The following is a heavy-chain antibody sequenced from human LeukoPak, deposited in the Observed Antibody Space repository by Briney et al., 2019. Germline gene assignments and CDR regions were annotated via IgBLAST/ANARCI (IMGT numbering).Heavy chain of an antibody. D-gene: IGHD1-7*01. CDR2: ISKDGSDK. Sequence: PGGSLRLSCAASGFTFSDYAMNWVRQAPGKGLEWVAVISKDGSDKYYPGSVRGRFTISRDNSKNTIYLQIDSLRAEDTAIYYCARDYWWNYDYWGQGTLVTVSS. CDR1: GFTFSDYA. J-gene: IGHJ4*02. V-gene: IGHV3-30-3*01. CDR3: ARDYWWNYDY.